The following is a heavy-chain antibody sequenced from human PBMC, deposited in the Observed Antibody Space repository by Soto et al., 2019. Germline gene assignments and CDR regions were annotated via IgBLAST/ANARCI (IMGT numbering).Heavy chain of an antibody. J-gene: IGHJ4*02. CDR2: ISSSSSNI. CDR1: GFTFNSYS. V-gene: IGHV3-48*01. Sequence: GSLRLSCAASGFTFNSYSMNWVRQAPGKGLEWVSYISSSSSNIYNADSVKGRFTISRDNAKNSLYLQMNSLRAEDTAVYYCARGPLDFWSGYHDYWGQGTLVTVSS. D-gene: IGHD3-3*01. CDR3: ARGPLDFWSGYHDY.